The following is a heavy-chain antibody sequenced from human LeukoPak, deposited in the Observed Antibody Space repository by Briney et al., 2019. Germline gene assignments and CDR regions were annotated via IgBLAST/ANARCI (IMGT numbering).Heavy chain of an antibody. CDR3: ARDQTPFY. V-gene: IGHV3-7*01. J-gene: IGHJ4*02. CDR2: IKDDGSED. Sequence: GGSLRLSCAASGFTFSSYYMTWVRQAPGKGLEWVATIKDDGSEDYYLDSVKGRFTISRDNAKSSMWLQMSSLRAEDTAVYYCARDQTPFYWGQGSLVTVSS. D-gene: IGHD2-15*01. CDR1: GFTFSSYY.